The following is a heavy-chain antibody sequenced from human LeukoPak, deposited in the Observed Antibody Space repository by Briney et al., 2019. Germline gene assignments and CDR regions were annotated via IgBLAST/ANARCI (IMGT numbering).Heavy chain of an antibody. CDR2: IYSGGST. V-gene: IGHV3-66*01. J-gene: IGHJ4*02. D-gene: IGHD2-2*01. Sequence: GGSLRLSCAASGFTVSSNYMSWVRQAPGKGLEWVSVIYSGGSTYYADSVKGRFTISRDNSKNTLYLQMNSLRAEDTAVYYCAVVPAAQVADYWGQGTLVTVSS. CDR3: AVVPAAQVADY. CDR1: GFTVSSNY.